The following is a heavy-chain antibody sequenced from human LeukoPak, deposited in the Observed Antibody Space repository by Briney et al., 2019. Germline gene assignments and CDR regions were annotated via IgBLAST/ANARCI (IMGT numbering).Heavy chain of an antibody. V-gene: IGHV3-23*01. CDR1: GFTFTSYP. CDR2: ISGSGGST. CDR3: AKSATTATVVTPDDY. Sequence: GGSLSPPFQAPGFTFTSYPMTWAPQAPGKGLEWSSAISGSGGSTYYADSVKGRFTISRDNSKNTLYLQMNSLRAEDTAVYYCAKSATTATVVTPDDYWGQGTLVTVSS. J-gene: IGHJ4*02. D-gene: IGHD4-23*01.